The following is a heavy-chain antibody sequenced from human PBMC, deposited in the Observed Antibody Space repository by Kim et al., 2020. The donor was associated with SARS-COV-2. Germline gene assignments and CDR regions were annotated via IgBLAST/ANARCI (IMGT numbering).Heavy chain of an antibody. Sequence: ASVKVSCKASGYTFTSYGISWVRQAPGQGLEWMGWISAYNGNTNYAQKLQGRVTMTTDTSTSTAYMELRSLRSDDTAVYYCASMGLFDYSSGWYDWFDPWGQGTLVTVSS. CDR3: ASMGLFDYSSGWYDWFDP. D-gene: IGHD6-19*01. CDR2: ISAYNGNT. CDR1: GYTFTSYG. J-gene: IGHJ5*02. V-gene: IGHV1-18*01.